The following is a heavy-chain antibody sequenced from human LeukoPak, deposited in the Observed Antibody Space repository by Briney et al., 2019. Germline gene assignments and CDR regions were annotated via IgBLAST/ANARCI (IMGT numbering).Heavy chain of an antibody. Sequence: PGGSLRLSCAASGFTFSSYWMTWVRQPPGKGLVWVANIKYDGSAKYYGDSVKGRFTISRDNTKNSLYLQMNSLRAEDTAVYYCARVIVLVEGASDHFDYWGQGTPATVHS. CDR1: GFTFSSYW. CDR3: ARVIVLVEGASDHFDY. CDR2: IKYDGSAK. J-gene: IGHJ4*02. V-gene: IGHV3-7*01. D-gene: IGHD2-2*01.